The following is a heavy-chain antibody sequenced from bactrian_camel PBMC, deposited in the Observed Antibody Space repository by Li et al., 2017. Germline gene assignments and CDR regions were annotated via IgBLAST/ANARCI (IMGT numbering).Heavy chain of an antibody. CDR2: IDTDGST. V-gene: IGHV3S26*01. CDR3: VTSDYALDEYIY. Sequence: HVQLVESGGASVQAGGSLRLSCEASGFTFSDYYITWVRQAPGKEREGVAAIDTDGSTSYADSVKGRFTISQDNAKNTLYLQMNSLISEDTALYYCVTSDYALDEYIYWGQGTQVTVS. J-gene: IGHJ4*01. D-gene: IGHD4*01. CDR1: GFTFSDYY.